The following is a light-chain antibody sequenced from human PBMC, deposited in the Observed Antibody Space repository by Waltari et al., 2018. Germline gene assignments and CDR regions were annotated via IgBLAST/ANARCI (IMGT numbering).Light chain of an antibody. CDR2: YDS. CDR3: QLWDSTTDHLV. V-gene: IGLV3-21*01. J-gene: IGLJ2*01. CDR1: NIESKS. Sequence: SYVLTQPPSVSVAPGPTASIACGGDNIESKSVHWYQQRPGQAPVMLITYDSDRPSGIPERFSGSNSGNTATLTVTGVEAEDEADYYCQLWDSTTDHLVFGGGTKLTVL.